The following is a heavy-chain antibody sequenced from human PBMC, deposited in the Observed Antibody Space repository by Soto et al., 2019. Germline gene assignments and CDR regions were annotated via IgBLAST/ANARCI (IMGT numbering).Heavy chain of an antibody. CDR3: ARAPSEGRVGNWFES. D-gene: IGHD2-2*01. CDR2: ISSSTSYV. J-gene: IGHJ5*01. V-gene: IGHV3-21*01. Sequence: EVQLVESGGGLVKPGGSLRLSCAASGFTFSRYGMNWVRQAPGKGLEWVSSISSSTSYVYYADSVKGRFSVSRDNAKKIMYLEMYALRTEETAVYYCARAPSEGRVGNWFESWGQGTLVTVSS. CDR1: GFTFSRYG.